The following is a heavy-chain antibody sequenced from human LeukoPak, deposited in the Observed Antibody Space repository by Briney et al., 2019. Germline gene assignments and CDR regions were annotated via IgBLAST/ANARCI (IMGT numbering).Heavy chain of an antibody. V-gene: IGHV3-23*01. CDR1: GFTFSSYA. CDR2: ISDSGGAT. CDR3: AKDRIFTAGAGAFDI. J-gene: IGHJ3*02. D-gene: IGHD6-13*01. Sequence: PGGSLRLSCTASGFTFSSYAMSWVRQAPGKGLEWVSAISDSGGATYYADSVKGRFTISRDNFRSALYLQMNSLRAEYTAVYYCAKDRIFTAGAGAFDIWGQGTMVTLSS.